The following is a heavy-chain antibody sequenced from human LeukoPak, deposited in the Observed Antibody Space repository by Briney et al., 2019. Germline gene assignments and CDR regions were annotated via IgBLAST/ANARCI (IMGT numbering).Heavy chain of an antibody. CDR1: GFTVSSNY. Sequence: GGSLRLSCAASGFTVSSNYMSWVRQAPGKGLEWVSVISGSGGSTYYADSVKGRFTISRDNSKNTLNLQMNSLRAEDTAVYYCARDLGQYYDTSDNWFDPWGQGTLVTVSS. D-gene: IGHD3-22*01. V-gene: IGHV3-23*01. CDR3: ARDLGQYYDTSDNWFDP. CDR2: ISGSGGST. J-gene: IGHJ5*02.